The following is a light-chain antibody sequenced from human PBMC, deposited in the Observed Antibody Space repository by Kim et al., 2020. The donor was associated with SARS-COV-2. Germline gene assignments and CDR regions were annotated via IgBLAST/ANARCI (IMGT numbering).Light chain of an antibody. CDR2: YDS. V-gene: IGLV3-21*04. CDR1: NIGSKS. Sequence: VAVAPGKTARITWGGNNIGSKSVHWYQRKPGQAPVLVIYYDSDRPSGIPERFSGSNSGNTATLTISRVEAGDEADYYCQVWDSGVVFGGGTKLTVL. CDR3: QVWDSGVV. J-gene: IGLJ2*01.